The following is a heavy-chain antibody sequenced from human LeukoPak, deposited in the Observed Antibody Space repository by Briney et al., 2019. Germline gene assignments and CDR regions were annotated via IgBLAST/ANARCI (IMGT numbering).Heavy chain of an antibody. J-gene: IGHJ4*02. CDR1: GGSISSGSYY. CDR3: AGSRDGYSDY. V-gene: IGHV4-61*02. Sequence: SETLSLTCTVSGGSISSGSYYWSWIRQPAGKGLEWIGRIYTSGSTNYNPSLKSRVTISVDTSKNQFSLKLTSVTAADTAVYYCAGSRDGYSDYWGQGTLVTVSS. D-gene: IGHD5-24*01. CDR2: IYTSGST.